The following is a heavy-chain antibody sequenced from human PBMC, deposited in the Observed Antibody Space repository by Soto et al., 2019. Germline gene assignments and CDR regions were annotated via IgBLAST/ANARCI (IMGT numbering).Heavy chain of an antibody. J-gene: IGHJ5*02. V-gene: IGHV3-15*07. CDR3: TTTYTGGSFNT. CDR2: IKSETGGGTT. D-gene: IGHD1-26*01. Sequence: EVQVVESGGGLVQPGKSLRLSCAASGFLFINAWINWVRQAPGKGLEWAGGIKSETGGGTTDYAAPVKGRFTIERDDSKIMLYLQMNSLKTEDTAVYYCTTTYTGGSFNTWGQGTLVTVSS. CDR1: GFLFINAW.